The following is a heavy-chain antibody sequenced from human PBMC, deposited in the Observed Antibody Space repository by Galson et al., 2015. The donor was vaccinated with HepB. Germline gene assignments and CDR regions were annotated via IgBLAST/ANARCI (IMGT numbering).Heavy chain of an antibody. CDR3: ARGHFDWLLDLDY. CDR2: VSYDGSNK. Sequence: SPRLSCAASGFTFSSYAMHWVRQAPGKGLEWVAVVSYDGSNKYYADSVKGRFTISRDNSKNTLYLQMNSLRAEDTAVYYCARGHFDWLLDLDYWGQGTLVTVSS. V-gene: IGHV3-30*04. J-gene: IGHJ4*02. D-gene: IGHD3-9*01. CDR1: GFTFSSYA.